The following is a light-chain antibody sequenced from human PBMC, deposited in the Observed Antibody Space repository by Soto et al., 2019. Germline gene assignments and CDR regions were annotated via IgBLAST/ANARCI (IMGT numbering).Light chain of an antibody. J-gene: IGLJ1*01. CDR3: SSYTSSSIDYV. CDR2: EVS. CDR1: SSDVGGYNY. V-gene: IGLV2-14*01. Sequence: QSALTQPASVSGSPGQSITISCTGTSSDVGGYNYVSWYQQHPGKAPKLMIYEVSNRPSGVSNRFSGSKSGNTASLTISGLQADDDAAYYCSSYTSSSIDYVFGTGTKLTVL.